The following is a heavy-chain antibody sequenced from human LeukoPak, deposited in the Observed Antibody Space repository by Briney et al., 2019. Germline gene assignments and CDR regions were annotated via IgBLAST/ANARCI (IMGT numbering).Heavy chain of an antibody. V-gene: IGHV3-23*01. J-gene: IGHJ4*02. Sequence: QTGGSLRLSCAASGFTFTSYAMSWVRQAPGKGLEWVATITGSGAYTYYADFVKGRFTISRDNSKETLYLQMDSLRAEDMALYYCARWGFTYGPGYFDYWGQRTLVTVSS. CDR2: ITGSGAYT. CDR1: GFTFTSYA. CDR3: ARWGFTYGPGYFDY. D-gene: IGHD3-10*01.